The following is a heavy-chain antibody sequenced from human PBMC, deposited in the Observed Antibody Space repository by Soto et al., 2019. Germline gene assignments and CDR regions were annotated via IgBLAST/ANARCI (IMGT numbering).Heavy chain of an antibody. J-gene: IGHJ6*02. CDR1: GFTFSNAW. CDR2: IKSKTDGGTT. V-gene: IGHV3-15*07. CDR3: TTARFDSYGPYGMDV. D-gene: IGHD5-18*01. Sequence: PGGSLRLSCAASGFTFSNAWMNWVRQAPGKGLEWVGRIKSKTDGGTTDYAAPVKGRFTISRDDSKNTLYLQMNSLKTEDTAVYYCTTARFDSYGPYGMDVWGQGTTVTVSS.